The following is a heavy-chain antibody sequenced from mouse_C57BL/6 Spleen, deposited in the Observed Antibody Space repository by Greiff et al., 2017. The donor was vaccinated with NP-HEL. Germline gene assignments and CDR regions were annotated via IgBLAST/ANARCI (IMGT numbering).Heavy chain of an antibody. V-gene: IGHV5-4*01. J-gene: IGHJ3*01. D-gene: IGHD1-2*01. CDR1: GFTFSSYA. CDR2: ISDGGSYT. CDR3: ARLRWLAY. Sequence: EVQLVESGGGLVKPGGSLKLSCAASGFTFSSYAMSWVRQTPEKRLEWVATISDGGSYTYYPDNVKGRFTISRDNAKNNLYLQMSHLKSEDTAMYYCARLRWLAYWGQGTLVTVSA.